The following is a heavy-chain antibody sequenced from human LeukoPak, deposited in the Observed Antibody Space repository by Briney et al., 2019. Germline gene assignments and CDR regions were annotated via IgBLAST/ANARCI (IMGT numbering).Heavy chain of an antibody. J-gene: IGHJ6*03. CDR1: GYTFTSYG. CDR2: ISAYNGNT. Sequence: ASVKVSCKASGYTFTSYGISWVRQAPGQGLEWMGWISAYNGNTNYAQKLQGRVTMTTDTSTSTAYMELRSLRSDDTAVYYCARPGAAGTHYYYYYMDVWGKGTTVTISS. D-gene: IGHD6-13*01. V-gene: IGHV1-18*01. CDR3: ARPGAAGTHYYYYYMDV.